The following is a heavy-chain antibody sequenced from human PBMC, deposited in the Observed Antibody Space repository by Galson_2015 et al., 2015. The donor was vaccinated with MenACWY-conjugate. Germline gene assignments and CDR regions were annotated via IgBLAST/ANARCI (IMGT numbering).Heavy chain of an antibody. CDR3: ARDQESPGQTDY. Sequence: SLRLSCAASGFTFSSYAMNWVRQAPGKGLEWVALISSAGNKYYADSVKGRLTISRDSSKNTLFLQMNSLRAEDTAVYYCARDQESPGQTDYWGQGTLVTVSS. CDR2: ISSAGNK. D-gene: IGHD2-8*02. CDR1: GFTFSSYA. V-gene: IGHV3-23*01. J-gene: IGHJ4*02.